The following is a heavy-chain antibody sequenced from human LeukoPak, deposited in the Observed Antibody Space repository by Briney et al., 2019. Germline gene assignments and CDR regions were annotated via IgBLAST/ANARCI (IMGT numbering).Heavy chain of an antibody. D-gene: IGHD1/OR15-1a*01. CDR2: IYSDGST. Sequence: GGSLRLFCAACGLTDSSYYMSWVRQAPRKGLEWVSVIYSDGSTYYADSVKGRFTISRDNSKNTVYLQMNSLRAEDTAVYYCARNIWNTFDIWGQGTMVTVSS. V-gene: IGHV3-53*01. CDR1: GLTDSSYY. CDR3: ARNIWNTFDI. J-gene: IGHJ3*02.